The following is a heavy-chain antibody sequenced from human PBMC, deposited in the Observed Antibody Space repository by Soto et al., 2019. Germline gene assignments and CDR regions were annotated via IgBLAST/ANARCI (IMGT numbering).Heavy chain of an antibody. CDR1: GGSISSGGYY. J-gene: IGHJ4*02. Sequence: QVQLQESGPGLVKPSQTLSVTCTVSGGSISSGGYYWSWIRQHPGKGLEWIGYIYYSGSTYYNPSLKSRVTISVDTSKNQFSLKLSSVTAADTAVYYCARHSGYDSEGGYYFDYWGQGTLVTVSS. CDR3: ARHSGYDSEGGYYFDY. CDR2: IYYSGST. V-gene: IGHV4-31*03. D-gene: IGHD5-12*01.